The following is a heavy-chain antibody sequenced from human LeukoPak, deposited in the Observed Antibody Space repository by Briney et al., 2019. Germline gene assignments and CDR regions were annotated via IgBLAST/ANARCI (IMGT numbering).Heavy chain of an antibody. CDR1: GFTFSSYN. Sequence: GGSLRLSCAASGFTFSSYNMIWVRQAPGKGPEWVSYSSSSSGTIYYADSVKGRFTISRDNAENSLYLQMNSLRDEDTAVYYCARVLSPMVTCDYWGQGTLVTVSS. CDR2: SSSSSGTI. V-gene: IGHV3-48*02. CDR3: ARVLSPMVTCDY. D-gene: IGHD5-18*01. J-gene: IGHJ4*02.